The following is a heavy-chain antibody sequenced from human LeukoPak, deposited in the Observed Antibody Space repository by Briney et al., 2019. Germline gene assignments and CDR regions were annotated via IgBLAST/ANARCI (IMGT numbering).Heavy chain of an antibody. CDR2: INSDGSST. J-gene: IGHJ4*02. D-gene: IGHD3-22*01. CDR1: GFTFSSYW. Sequence: PGGSLRLSCAASGFTFSSYWMHWVRQAPGKGLVWVSRINSDGSSTSYADSVKGRFTISRGNAKNTLYLQMNSLRAEDTAVYYCARDSRVAYYYDSSGYGIDYWGQGTLVTVSS. CDR3: ARDSRVAYYYDSSGYGIDY. V-gene: IGHV3-74*01.